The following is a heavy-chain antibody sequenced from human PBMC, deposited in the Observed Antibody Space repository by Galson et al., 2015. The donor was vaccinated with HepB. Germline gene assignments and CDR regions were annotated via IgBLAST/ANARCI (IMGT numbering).Heavy chain of an antibody. CDR2: IIPIFRTA. D-gene: IGHD3-22*01. CDR1: GVTFSTYA. Sequence: SVKVSCKVSGVTFSTYAISWVRQAPGQGLEWMGGIIPIFRTANYAQKFQGRVTITADESTSTAYMELSSLTSEDTAVYYCARQFDSTGFYAYWGQGTLVTVSS. J-gene: IGHJ4*02. CDR3: ARQFDSTGFYAY. V-gene: IGHV1-69*13.